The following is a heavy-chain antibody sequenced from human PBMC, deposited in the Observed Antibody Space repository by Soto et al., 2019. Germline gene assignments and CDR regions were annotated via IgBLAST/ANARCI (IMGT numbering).Heavy chain of an antibody. Sequence: EVQLVESGGGLVQPGGSLRLSCATSGFTVNSNYMSWVRQAPGKGLEWVSVIYSDGSTYHADSVKGRFTISRHNSKNTLYLQMNSLRPEDTAVYYCARDFVVGTTTRYSYGMDVWGQGTTVTVSS. J-gene: IGHJ6*02. CDR1: GFTVNSNY. D-gene: IGHD1-1*01. CDR2: IYSDGST. V-gene: IGHV3-53*04. CDR3: ARDFVVGTTTRYSYGMDV.